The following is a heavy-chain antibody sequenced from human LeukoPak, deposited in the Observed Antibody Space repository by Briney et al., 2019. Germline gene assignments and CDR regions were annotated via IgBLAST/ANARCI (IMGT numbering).Heavy chain of an antibody. CDR1: GYTFNNYF. J-gene: IGHJ4*02. CDR2: ICPHSHTT. D-gene: IGHD2-8*01. CDR3: ARGQSMYY. Sequence: GASVKVSCKASGYTFNNYFNCWVRLAPGQGLEWVGWICPHSHTTHYAEKVQGRVTMTTDTFTTTVYMQLRSLRSDDTAVYFCARGQSMYYWGQGTPVTVSS. V-gene: IGHV1-18*01.